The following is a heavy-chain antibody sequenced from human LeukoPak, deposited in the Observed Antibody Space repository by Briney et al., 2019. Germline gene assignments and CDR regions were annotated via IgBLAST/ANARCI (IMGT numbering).Heavy chain of an antibody. CDR2: ISGGGRTT. J-gene: IGHJ4*03. CDR1: GFTFKTYA. CDR3: AKDRVVVRGVFDF. Sequence: GSLRLSCTASGFTFKTYAMSWVRQAPGKGLEWVSAISGGGRTTYYADSVKGRFTISRDSSTETLYLQMNSLRAEDTAVYYCAKDRVVVRGVFDFWGQGTLVTVSS. D-gene: IGHD3-10*01. V-gene: IGHV3-23*01.